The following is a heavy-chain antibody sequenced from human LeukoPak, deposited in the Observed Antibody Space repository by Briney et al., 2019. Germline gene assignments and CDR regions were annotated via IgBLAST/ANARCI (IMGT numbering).Heavy chain of an antibody. CDR2: VSGSGSRT. D-gene: IGHD2-15*01. CDR1: GLPFSNDA. CDR3: ANTLVGYCSGGSCYYQYFQH. Sequence: GGSLRLSCAASGLPFSNDAMNWVRQAPAKGLEWVASVSGSGSRTYYADSVKGRFTISRDNSKNTLYLQMNSLRAEDTAVYYCANTLVGYCSGGSCYYQYFQHWGQGTLVTVSS. V-gene: IGHV3-23*01. J-gene: IGHJ1*01.